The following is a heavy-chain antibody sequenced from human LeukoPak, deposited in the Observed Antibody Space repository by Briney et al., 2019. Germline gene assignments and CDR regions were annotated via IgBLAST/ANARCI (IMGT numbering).Heavy chain of an antibody. Sequence: PGGSLRLSCSASGFTFSSYAMYWVRQAPGKGLEYVSGISSSGGSTYYADSVKGRFTISRDNSKNTLYLQMSSLRAEDTDVYYCVKMTYSSGGDYWGQGNLITVSA. CDR1: GFTFSSYA. V-gene: IGHV3-64D*09. J-gene: IGHJ4*02. D-gene: IGHD6-19*01. CDR2: ISSSGGST. CDR3: VKMTYSSGGDY.